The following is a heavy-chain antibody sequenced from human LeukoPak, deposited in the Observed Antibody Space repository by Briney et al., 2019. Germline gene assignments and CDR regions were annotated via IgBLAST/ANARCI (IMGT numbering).Heavy chain of an antibody. CDR2: IYYSGST. V-gene: IGHV4-59*01. Sequence: RASETLSLTCTVSGGSISSYYWSWIRQPPGKGLEWIGYIYYSGSTNYNPSLKSRVTISVDTSKNQFSLKLSSVTAADTAVYYCARVFPVRHTDTWFDPWGQGTLVTVSS. CDR3: ARVFPVRHTDTWFDP. CDR1: GGSISSYY. J-gene: IGHJ5*02.